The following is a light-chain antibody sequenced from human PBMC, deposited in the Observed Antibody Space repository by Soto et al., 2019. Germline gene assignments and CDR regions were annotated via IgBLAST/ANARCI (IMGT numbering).Light chain of an antibody. J-gene: IGKJ4*01. Sequence: EIVMTQSPATLSVSPGERATLSCRASQSVNTNLAWYQQKPGQAPRLLIYGASTRATGIPARFSGSGSGTEFTLTISSLQSEDFAVYHCQQFHSYPLTFGGGTKVEIK. CDR2: GAS. V-gene: IGKV3-15*01. CDR1: QSVNTN. CDR3: QQFHSYPLT.